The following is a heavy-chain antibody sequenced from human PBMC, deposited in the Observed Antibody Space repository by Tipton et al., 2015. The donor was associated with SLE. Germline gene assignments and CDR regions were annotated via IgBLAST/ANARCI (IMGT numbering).Heavy chain of an antibody. CDR1: RFTFSTYG. J-gene: IGHJ3*02. Sequence: LSLTCTASRFTFSTYGMRWVRQSPEKGLEWVSSISGSDGSTYYADSVKGRFTISRDNSKNTLYLQMNSLRAEDTAVYYCARRNSESGAFDMWGQGTLVTVSS. D-gene: IGHD3-10*01. CDR2: ISGSDGST. CDR3: ARRNSESGAFDM. V-gene: IGHV3-23*01.